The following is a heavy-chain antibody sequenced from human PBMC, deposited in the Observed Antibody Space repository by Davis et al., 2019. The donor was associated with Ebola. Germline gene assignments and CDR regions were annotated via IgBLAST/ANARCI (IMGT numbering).Heavy chain of an antibody. CDR2: INTDGTST. D-gene: IGHD6-19*01. Sequence: GESLKISCKGSGYTFSSFWMNWVRQVPGKGLEWVSRINTDGTSTHYTDVVRGRFTVSRDNAKNTLYLQMNSLRAEDTAVYFCVRDGLPNTPGWSGPNWFDPWGQGTLVTVSS. J-gene: IGHJ5*02. CDR3: VRDGLPNTPGWSGPNWFDP. CDR1: GYTFSSFW. V-gene: IGHV3-74*01.